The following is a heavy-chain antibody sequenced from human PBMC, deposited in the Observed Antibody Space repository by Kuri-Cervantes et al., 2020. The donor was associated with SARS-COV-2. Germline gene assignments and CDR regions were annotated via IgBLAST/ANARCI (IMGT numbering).Heavy chain of an antibody. CDR1: GYSISSGYY. D-gene: IGHD3-3*01. Sequence: GSLRLSCAVSGYSISSGYYWGWIRQPPGKGLEWIGSIYHSGSAYYNPSLKSRVTISVDTSKNQFSLKLSSVTAADTAVYYCARLYDFWSGSQAGWFDPWGQGTLVTVSS. V-gene: IGHV4-38-2*01. CDR2: IYHSGSA. CDR3: ARLYDFWSGSQAGWFDP. J-gene: IGHJ5*02.